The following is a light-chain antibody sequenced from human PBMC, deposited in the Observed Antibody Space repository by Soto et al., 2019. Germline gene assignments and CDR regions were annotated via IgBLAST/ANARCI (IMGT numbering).Light chain of an antibody. CDR1: SSDIGGYKY. Sequence: QSALTQPASVSGSPGQSITISCTGTSSDIGGYKYVSWYQQNPDKAPKLMIYDVSYRPSGVSDRFSGSKSGNTASLTISGLQAEDEADYYCGSYTNINTHVFGTGTKVTVL. J-gene: IGLJ1*01. V-gene: IGLV2-14*01. CDR2: DVS. CDR3: GSYTNINTHV.